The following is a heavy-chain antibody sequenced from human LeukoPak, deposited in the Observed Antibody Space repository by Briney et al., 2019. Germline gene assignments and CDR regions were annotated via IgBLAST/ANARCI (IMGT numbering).Heavy chain of an antibody. J-gene: IGHJ4*02. D-gene: IGHD6-19*01. V-gene: IGHV6-1*01. Sequence: SQTFSLTCAISGDSVSSNSVAWNWIRQSPSRGLEWLGRTYYRSKWYNDYAVSVKGRISVNPDTSKNQFSLQLNSVTPEDTAVYYCTRDGSGWSQDYWGQGTLVTVSA. CDR1: GDSVSSNSVA. CDR2: TYYRSKWYN. CDR3: TRDGSGWSQDY.